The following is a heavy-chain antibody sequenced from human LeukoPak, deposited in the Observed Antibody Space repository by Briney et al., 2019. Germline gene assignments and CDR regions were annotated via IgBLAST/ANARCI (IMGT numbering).Heavy chain of an antibody. CDR1: GFTFSSYA. J-gene: IGHJ3*02. CDR2: ISYDGSNK. D-gene: IGHD3-22*01. CDR3: ARVSREYYYDSSGYFHDALDI. V-gene: IGHV3-30*04. Sequence: PGGSLRLSCAASGFTFSSYAMHWVRQAPGKGLEWVAVISYDGSNKYYADSMKGRFTISRDNSKNTLYLQMNSLRAEDTAVYYCARVSREYYYDSSGYFHDALDIWGQGTMVTVSS.